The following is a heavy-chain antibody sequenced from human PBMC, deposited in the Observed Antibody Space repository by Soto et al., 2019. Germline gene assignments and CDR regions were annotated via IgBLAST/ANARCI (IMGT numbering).Heavy chain of an antibody. CDR3: VRDRTTFTLFDY. J-gene: IGHJ4*02. CDR1: GFTFSNYW. V-gene: IGHV3-74*01. CDR2: ISTDRSLI. Sequence: PGGSLRLSCAASGFTFSNYWMHWVRQAPGKGLVWISRISTDRSLIGFADSVKGRFTASRDSAKNTVYLQMNNLRAEDTAVYYCVRDRTTFTLFDYWGQGTLVTVSS. D-gene: IGHD1-1*01.